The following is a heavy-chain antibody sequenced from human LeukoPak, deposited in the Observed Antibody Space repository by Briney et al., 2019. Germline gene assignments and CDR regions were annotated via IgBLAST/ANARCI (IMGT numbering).Heavy chain of an antibody. CDR3: ARDDYDSTLDY. Sequence: GGSLRLSCAASGFTFSSYIMNWVRQAPGKGLEWVSYISSSSSTIYYADSVKGRFTISRDNAKNSLYLQMNSLRAEDTAVYYCARDDYDSTLDYWGQGTLVTASS. CDR2: ISSSSSTI. D-gene: IGHD3-22*01. J-gene: IGHJ4*02. V-gene: IGHV3-48*04. CDR1: GFTFSSYI.